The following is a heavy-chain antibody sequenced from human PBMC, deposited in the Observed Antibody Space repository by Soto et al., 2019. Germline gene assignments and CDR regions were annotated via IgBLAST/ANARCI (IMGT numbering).Heavy chain of an antibody. J-gene: IGHJ4*02. CDR1: GGSISSYY. D-gene: IGHD6-13*01. Sequence: SGTLSLTCTVSGGSISSYYWSWIRQPPGKGLEWIGYIYYSGSTNYNPSLKSRVTISVDTSKNQFSLKLSSVTAADTAVYYCASVSGAAAGRTFDCWGQGTLVTVSS. CDR3: ASVSGAAAGRTFDC. V-gene: IGHV4-59*01. CDR2: IYYSGST.